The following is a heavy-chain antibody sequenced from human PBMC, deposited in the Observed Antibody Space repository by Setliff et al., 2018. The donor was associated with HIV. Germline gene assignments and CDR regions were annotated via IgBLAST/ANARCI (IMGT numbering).Heavy chain of an antibody. CDR3: ARVYVDLTKYYNFWSGYPDY. CDR2: IIPVFGTA. D-gene: IGHD3-3*01. V-gene: IGHV1-69*06. CDR1: GGTFSDSA. Sequence: SVKVSCKASGGTFSDSAINWVRQAPGQGLEWMGRIIPVFGTANYAPKFPDRVTITADKSTSTAYLELSSLRSDDTAVYYCARVYVDLTKYYNFWSGYPDYWGQGTLVTVSS. J-gene: IGHJ4*02.